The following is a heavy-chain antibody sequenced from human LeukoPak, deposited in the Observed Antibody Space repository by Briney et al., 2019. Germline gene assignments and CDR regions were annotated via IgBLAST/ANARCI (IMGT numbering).Heavy chain of an antibody. J-gene: IGHJ5*02. CDR1: GGSFSGYY. CDR3: ASPGSVGWFDP. Sequence: SETLSLTCAVYGGSFSGYYWSWIRQPPGKGLEWIGEINHSGSTNYNPSLKSRVTISVDTSKNPFSLKLSSVTAADTAVYYCASPGSVGWFDPWGQGTLVTVSS. CDR2: INHSGST. V-gene: IGHV4-34*01. D-gene: IGHD2-2*01.